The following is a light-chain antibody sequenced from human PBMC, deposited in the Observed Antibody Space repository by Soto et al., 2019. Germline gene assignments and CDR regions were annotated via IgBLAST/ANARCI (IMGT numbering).Light chain of an antibody. CDR1: QDISSY. J-gene: IGKJ4*01. V-gene: IGKV1-8*01. Sequence: AIRMTQSPSSLSASPGDRVTITCRASQDISSYLAWYQQKPGKAPNLLIYVASTLQSGVPSRFSGSGSGTDFTLTISRLQSEDFATYYCQQRSDWPLTFGGGTKVEIK. CDR2: VAS. CDR3: QQRSDWPLT.